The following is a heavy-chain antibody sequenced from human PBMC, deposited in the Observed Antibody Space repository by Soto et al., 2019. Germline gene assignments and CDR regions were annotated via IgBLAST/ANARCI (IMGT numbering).Heavy chain of an antibody. CDR1: YASVTNHIYY. J-gene: IGHJ4*02. CDR2: SYSSGTS. Sequence: PSETVSLTCSVSYASVTNHIYYWGWFRQPPGKGLEWSGKSYSSGTSDYSRSLESRATISVDSSKNQFSLKLNSVTAADTATYFCERGSWGYFDSWGQGSLVTVSS. V-gene: IGHV4-39*02. D-gene: IGHD3-16*01. CDR3: ERGSWGYFDS.